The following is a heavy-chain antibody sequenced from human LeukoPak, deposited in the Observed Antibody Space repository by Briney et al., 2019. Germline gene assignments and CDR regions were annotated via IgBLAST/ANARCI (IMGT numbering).Heavy chain of an antibody. CDR1: GFSFSNYW. J-gene: IGHJ3*02. V-gene: IGHV3-7*01. CDR3: AKRRDNWNDEKDDALDI. CDR2: IKQDGSEK. D-gene: IGHD1-20*01. Sequence: KPGGSLRLSCAASGFSFSNYWMTWVRQAPGKGLEWVANIKQDGSEKYYVDSVKGRFTISRDNAKNSLFLQMNSLRAEDTAVYYCAKRRDNWNDEKDDALDIWGQGTMVTVSS.